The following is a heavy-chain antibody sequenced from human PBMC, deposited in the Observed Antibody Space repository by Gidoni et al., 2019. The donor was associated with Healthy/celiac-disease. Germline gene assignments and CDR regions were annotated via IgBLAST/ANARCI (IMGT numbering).Heavy chain of an antibody. CDR1: GFTFRRSW. J-gene: IGHJ3*02. CDR3: ARALLLYGDYFSSAFDI. CDR2: IKQDGSEK. D-gene: IGHD4-17*01. V-gene: IGHV3-7*01. Sequence: EVQLVESGGGLVQPGGSLRLSCPASGFTFRRSWMRGVRQAPGRGLEWVANIKQDGSEKYYVDSVKGRFTISRDNAKNSLYLQMNSLRAEDTAVYYCARALLLYGDYFSSAFDIWGQGTMVTVSS.